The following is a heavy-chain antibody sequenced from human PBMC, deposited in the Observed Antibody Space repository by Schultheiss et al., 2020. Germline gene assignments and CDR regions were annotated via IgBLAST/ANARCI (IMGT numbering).Heavy chain of an antibody. D-gene: IGHD3-22*01. J-gene: IGHJ3*02. V-gene: IGHV4-34*01. Sequence: SETLSLTCAVYGGSFSGYYWSWIRQPPGKGLEWIGYIYYSGSTNYNPSLKSRVTISMDTSKNQFSLKLSSVTAADTAVYYCARGGGSYYYDSTDAFDIWGRGTMVTVSS. CDR3: ARGGGSYYYDSTDAFDI. CDR2: IYYSGST. CDR1: GGSFSGYY.